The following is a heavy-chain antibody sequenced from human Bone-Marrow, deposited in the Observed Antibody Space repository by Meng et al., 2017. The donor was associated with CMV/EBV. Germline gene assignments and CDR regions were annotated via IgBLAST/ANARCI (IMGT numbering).Heavy chain of an antibody. V-gene: IGHV4-34*01. Sequence: ESLKISCAVYGGSFSGYYWSWIRQPPGKGLEWIGEINHSGSTNYNPSLKSRVTISVDTSKNQFSLKLSSVTAADTAVYYCARARAARPDYWGQGTLVTVSS. D-gene: IGHD6-6*01. J-gene: IGHJ4*02. CDR1: GGSFSGYY. CDR2: INHSGST. CDR3: ARARAARPDY.